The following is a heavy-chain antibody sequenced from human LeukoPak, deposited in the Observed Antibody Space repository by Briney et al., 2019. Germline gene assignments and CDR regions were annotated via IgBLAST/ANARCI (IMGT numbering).Heavy chain of an antibody. V-gene: IGHV4-38-2*02. CDR3: ARITFVVEGYGMDV. Sequence: SETLSLTCTVSGYSISSGYYWGWIRPPPGKGLEWIGSIHHSGSTYYNPSLKSRVTISVDTSKNQFSLSLSSVTAADTAVYYCARITFVVEGYGMDVWGQGTTVTVSS. CDR2: IHHSGST. CDR1: GYSISSGYY. D-gene: IGHD2-21*01. J-gene: IGHJ6*02.